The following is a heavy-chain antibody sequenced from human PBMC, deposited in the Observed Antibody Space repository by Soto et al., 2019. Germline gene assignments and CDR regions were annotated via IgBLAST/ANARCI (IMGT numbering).Heavy chain of an antibody. J-gene: IGHJ5*02. V-gene: IGHV3-23*01. CDR3: AKSGAGGFYALNWFDP. Sequence: PGGSLSLSSAASGCTFGSYGRSWVRQAPGKGLEWVSAISGSGGSTYYADSVKGRFTISRDNSKNTLYLQMNSLRAEDTAVYYCAKSGAGGFYALNWFDPWGQGTLVTVSS. CDR1: GCTFGSYG. CDR2: ISGSGGST. D-gene: IGHD3-10*01.